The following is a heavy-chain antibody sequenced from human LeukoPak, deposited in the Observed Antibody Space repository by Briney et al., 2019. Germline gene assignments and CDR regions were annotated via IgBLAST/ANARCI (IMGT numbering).Heavy chain of an antibody. CDR3: ARGTYYYDSSGYYSLEY. CDR1: GYTFTGYY. D-gene: IGHD3-22*01. V-gene: IGHV1-2*06. J-gene: IGHJ4*02. CDR2: INPNSGGT. Sequence: ASVKVSCKASGYTFTGYYMHWVRQPPGQGLEWMGRINPNSGGTNYAQKFRGRVTMTRDTSISTAYMELSRLRSDDTAVYYCARGTYYYDSSGYYSLEYWGQGTLVTVSS.